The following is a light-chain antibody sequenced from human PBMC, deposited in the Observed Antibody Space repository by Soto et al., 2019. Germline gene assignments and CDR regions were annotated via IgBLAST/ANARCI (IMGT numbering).Light chain of an antibody. V-gene: IGLV2-14*01. CDR1: SSDVGRYDY. CDR2: EVS. CDR3: SSHTPYNTRV. Sequence: QSVLTQPASVSGSPGQSIAISCTGTSSDVGRYDYVSWYQHHPGKAPKLIIHEVSNRPLGVSDRFSGSKSGNTASLTISGLQADDEADYYCSSHTPYNTRVFGTGTKVTVL. J-gene: IGLJ1*01.